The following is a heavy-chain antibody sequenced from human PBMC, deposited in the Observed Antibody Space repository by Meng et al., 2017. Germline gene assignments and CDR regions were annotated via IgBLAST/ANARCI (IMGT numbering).Heavy chain of an antibody. V-gene: IGHV2-5*02. Sequence: QITLKESGPTLVKPTQTLTLTFTFSGFSLTTRGVGVGWIRQPPGKALECLALIYWDNDKRYNPSLKNRLTITKDASRNQVVLTMTNMDPVDTATYFCAHRLAYSTNYNVGWFDPWGQGTLVTVSS. CDR3: AHRLAYSTNYNVGWFDP. CDR1: GFSLTTRGVG. D-gene: IGHD6-13*01. CDR2: IYWDNDK. J-gene: IGHJ5*02.